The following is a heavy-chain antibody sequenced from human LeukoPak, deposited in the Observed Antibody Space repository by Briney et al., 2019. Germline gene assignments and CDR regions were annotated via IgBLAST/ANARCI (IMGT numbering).Heavy chain of an antibody. D-gene: IGHD3-9*01. CDR2: IIVTDDKA. CDR1: GGTFSNFA. CDR3: ARAVDDALAGYYWGDWFDP. J-gene: IGHJ5*02. Sequence: GSSVKVSCKATGGTFSNFAVGWVRQAPGQGLEWMGRIIVTDDKANYAQNFHGRLAITADKSTGIVYMELSSLRSEDTAVYYCARAVDDALAGYYWGDWFDPWGQGTLVTVSS. V-gene: IGHV1-69*04.